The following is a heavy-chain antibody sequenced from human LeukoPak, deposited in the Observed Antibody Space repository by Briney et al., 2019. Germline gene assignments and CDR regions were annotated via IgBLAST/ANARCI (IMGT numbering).Heavy chain of an antibody. CDR1: GGSIRSYY. CDR2: IYYSGST. CDR3: ARQGSRDGYMTD. V-gene: IGHV4-59*08. Sequence: SETLSLTCTVSGGSIRSYYWSWIRQPPGKGLEWIGYIYYSGSTNYNPSLKSRVTISVDTSKNQFSLKLSSVTAADTAVYYCARQGSRDGYMTDWGQGTLVTVSS. J-gene: IGHJ4*02. D-gene: IGHD5-24*01.